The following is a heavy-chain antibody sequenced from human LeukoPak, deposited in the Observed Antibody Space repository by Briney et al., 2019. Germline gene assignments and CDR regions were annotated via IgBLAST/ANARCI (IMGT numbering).Heavy chain of an antibody. Sequence: SETLSLTCTVSGGCISSGDYYWSWIRQPPGKGLEWIGYIYYSGSTYYNPSLKSRVTISVDTSKNQFSLKLSSVTAADTAVYYCASYSNYIGANWFDPWGQGTLVTVSS. D-gene: IGHD4-11*01. J-gene: IGHJ5*02. V-gene: IGHV4-30-4*01. CDR3: ASYSNYIGANWFDP. CDR2: IYYSGST. CDR1: GGCISSGDYY.